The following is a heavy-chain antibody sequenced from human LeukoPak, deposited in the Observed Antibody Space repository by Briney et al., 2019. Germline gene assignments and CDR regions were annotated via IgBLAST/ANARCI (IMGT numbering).Heavy chain of an antibody. CDR2: IRYDGSNK. Sequence: GGSLRLSCAGSGFTFSSYGMHWVRQAPGKGLEWVAFIRYDGSNKYYADSVKGRFTISRDNSKNTLYLQMNSLRAEDTAVYYCAKEGTASDWLLYSYYYYYMDVWGKGTTVTISS. CDR3: AKEGTASDWLLYSYYYYYMDV. J-gene: IGHJ6*03. D-gene: IGHD3/OR15-3a*01. V-gene: IGHV3-30*02. CDR1: GFTFSSYG.